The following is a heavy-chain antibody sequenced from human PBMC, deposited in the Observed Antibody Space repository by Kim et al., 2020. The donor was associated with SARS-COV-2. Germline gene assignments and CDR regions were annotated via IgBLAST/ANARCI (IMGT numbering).Heavy chain of an antibody. CDR2: IYGSNST. V-gene: IGHV3-23*05. D-gene: IGHD4-17*01. J-gene: IGHJ4*02. CDR1: GFTFSKYI. CDR3: SNRPQKYGDYV. Sequence: GGSLRLSCAASGFTFSKYIMTWVRQAPGKGLEWVSTIYGSNSTFYVDSVKGRFTISRDNSNNTLYLQMSSLRAEDTAVYYCSNRPQKYGDYVWGQGTLVTVSS.